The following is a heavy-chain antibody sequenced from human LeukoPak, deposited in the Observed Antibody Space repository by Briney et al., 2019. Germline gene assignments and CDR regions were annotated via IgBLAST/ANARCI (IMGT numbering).Heavy chain of an antibody. CDR2: MNPNSGNT. CDR1: GYTFTSCD. Sequence: ASVKVSCKASGYTFTSCDINWVRQATGQGLEWMGWMNPNSGNTGYAQKFQGRVTMTRNTSISTAYMELSSLRSEDTAVYYCARAASITMVRGVINGFGYWGQGALVTVSS. V-gene: IGHV1-8*01. D-gene: IGHD3-10*01. J-gene: IGHJ4*02. CDR3: ARAASITMVRGVINGFGY.